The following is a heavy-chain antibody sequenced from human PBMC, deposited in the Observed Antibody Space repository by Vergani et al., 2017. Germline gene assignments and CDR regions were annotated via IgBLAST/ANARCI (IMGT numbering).Heavy chain of an antibody. J-gene: IGHJ4*02. V-gene: IGHV4-34*01. D-gene: IGHD3-3*01. CDR1: GGSFTSYH. Sequence: QVQLQQWGGGLLKPSETLSLTCVVNGGSFTSYHWTWIRQSPGEGLEWIGEINHSGSTNYNPSLKSRVTISVDTSKNQFSLKLSSVTAADTAVYYCASSGEARTYYDFWSGYYLLDYWGQGTLVTVSS. CDR3: ASSGEARTYYDFWSGYYLLDY. CDR2: INHSGST.